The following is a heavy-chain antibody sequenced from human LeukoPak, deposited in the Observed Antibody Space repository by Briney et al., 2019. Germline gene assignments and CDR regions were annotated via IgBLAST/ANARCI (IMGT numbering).Heavy chain of an antibody. J-gene: IGHJ5*02. D-gene: IGHD4-17*01. V-gene: IGHV1-8*01. CDR2: MNPNSGNT. CDR3: ARGDYGDCWFDP. CDR1: GYTFTSYD. Sequence: GASVKVSCKAAGYTFTSYDINWVRQATGQGLEWMRWMNPNSGNTGYAQKFQGRVTMTRNTSISTAYMELSSLRSEDTAVYYCARGDYGDCWFDPWGQGTLVTVSS.